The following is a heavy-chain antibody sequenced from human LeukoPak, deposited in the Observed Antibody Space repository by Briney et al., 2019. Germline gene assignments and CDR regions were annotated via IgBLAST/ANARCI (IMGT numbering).Heavy chain of an antibody. Sequence: PGGSLRLSCAASGFTFSSYAMSWVRQAPGKGLEWVSAISGSGGSTYYADSVKGRFTISRDNSKNTLYLQMNSLRAEDTAVYYCAKAPQWLASPTYGMDVWGQGTTVTVSS. V-gene: IGHV3-23*01. CDR2: ISGSGGST. CDR3: AKAPQWLASPTYGMDV. CDR1: GFTFSSYA. D-gene: IGHD6-19*01. J-gene: IGHJ6*02.